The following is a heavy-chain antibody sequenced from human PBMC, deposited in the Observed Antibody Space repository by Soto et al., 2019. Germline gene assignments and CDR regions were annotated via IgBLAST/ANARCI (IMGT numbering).Heavy chain of an antibody. CDR1: GFIFSKAW. Sequence: DEQVVESGGGLVRPGGSLRLSCAASGFIFSKAWMNWVRQAPGKGLEWVARVKSKISGGTTEYAAPVKGRFTVSRDDSERAVYLQMNSLKTEDTAVYYCSTGYSDPDFAWGPGILVTVAS. CDR3: STGYSDPDFA. D-gene: IGHD4-17*01. V-gene: IGHV3-15*07. J-gene: IGHJ4*02. CDR2: VKSKISGGTT.